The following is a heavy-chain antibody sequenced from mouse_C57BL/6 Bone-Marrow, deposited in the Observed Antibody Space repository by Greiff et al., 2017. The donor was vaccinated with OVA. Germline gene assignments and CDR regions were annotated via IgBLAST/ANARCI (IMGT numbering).Heavy chain of an antibody. J-gene: IGHJ1*03. CDR1: GYTFTGYW. D-gene: IGHD4-1*01. V-gene: IGHV1-9*01. CDR3: ARGLGTAYFDV. CDR2: ILPGSSST. Sequence: QVQLQQSGAELMKPGASVKLSCKATGYTFTGYWIEWVKQRPGHGLEWIGEILPGSSSTNYNEKFKGKATFTADTSSNTAYMQLSSLTTEDSAIYYCARGLGTAYFDVWGTGTTVTVSS.